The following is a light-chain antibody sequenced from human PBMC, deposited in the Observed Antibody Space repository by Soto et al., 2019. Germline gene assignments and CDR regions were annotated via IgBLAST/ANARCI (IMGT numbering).Light chain of an antibody. Sequence: QSALTQPASVSGCPGQSITISCVGTSSGIGDYNYVSWYQQHPGKVPKIIIYDVSNRPSGVSYRFSATKSGNPASLTISGLQAEDGADYYCCSYTRRGTLSFGTGTKVTVL. CDR3: CSYTRRGTLS. V-gene: IGLV2-14*01. J-gene: IGLJ1*01. CDR2: DVS. CDR1: SSGIGDYNY.